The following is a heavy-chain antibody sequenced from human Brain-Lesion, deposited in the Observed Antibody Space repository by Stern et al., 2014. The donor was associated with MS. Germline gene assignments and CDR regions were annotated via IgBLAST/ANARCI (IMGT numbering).Heavy chain of an antibody. V-gene: IGHV3-13*01. D-gene: IGHD6-13*01. CDR1: GFTFTTYG. CDR2: IGTAGDT. J-gene: IGHJ2*01. CDR3: ARSLGSSSWHKGWYFDL. Sequence: EVQLVESGGGLVQPGGSLRLSCAASGFTFTTYGVHWVRQHTGKGLEWVSSIGTAGDTYYPGSVKGRFTISRDNAKNSLYLQMNSLRAGDTAVYYCARSLGSSSWHKGWYFDLWGRGTLVTVSS.